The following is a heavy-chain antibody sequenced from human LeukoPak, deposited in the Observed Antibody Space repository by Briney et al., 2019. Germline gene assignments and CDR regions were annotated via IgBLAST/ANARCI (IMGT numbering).Heavy chain of an antibody. CDR1: GGSISSYY. Sequence: KPSETLSLTCTVSGGSISSYYWSWIRQPAGKGLEWIGRIYTSGNTNYNPSLKSRVTMSVDTSRNQFSLKLNSVTAADTAVYYCAKSNGYGLIDIWGQGTMVTVSS. CDR2: IYTSGNT. CDR3: AKSNGYGLIDI. J-gene: IGHJ3*02. V-gene: IGHV4-4*07. D-gene: IGHD3-10*01.